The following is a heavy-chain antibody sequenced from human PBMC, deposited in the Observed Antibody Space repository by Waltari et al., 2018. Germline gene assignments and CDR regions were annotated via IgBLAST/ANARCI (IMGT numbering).Heavy chain of an antibody. CDR2: IIPIFGTA. J-gene: IGHJ6*02. CDR3: ARGGYSYGYGYYYGMDV. Sequence: QVQLVQSGAEVKKPGSSVKVSCKASGGTFSSYAISWVRPAPGQGLEWMGGIIPIFGTANYAQKFQGRVTITADESTSTAYMELSSLRSEDTAVYYCARGGYSYGYGYYYGMDVWGQGTTVTVSS. V-gene: IGHV1-69*01. D-gene: IGHD5-18*01. CDR1: GGTFSSYA.